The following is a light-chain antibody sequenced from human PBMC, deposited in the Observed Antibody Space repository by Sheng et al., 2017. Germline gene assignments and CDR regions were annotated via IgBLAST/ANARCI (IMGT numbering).Light chain of an antibody. V-gene: IGKV3-15*01. Sequence: EIVMTQSPATLSVSPGDRATLVCRASQSVGKNVAWYQHKSGQPPRVLIYGASSRAPGIPMRFSGSGSGTDFTLTISSLQSEDAAVYYCQQYDNWPPRTFGQGTKVEI. CDR1: QSVGKN. CDR2: GAS. J-gene: IGKJ1*01. CDR3: QQYDNWPPRT.